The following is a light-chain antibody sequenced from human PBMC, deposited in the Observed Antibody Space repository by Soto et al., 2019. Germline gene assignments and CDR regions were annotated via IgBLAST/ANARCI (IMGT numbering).Light chain of an antibody. CDR2: AVT. CDR3: SSYTSSSTL. V-gene: IGLV2-14*01. CDR1: SSDVGGYNY. Sequence: QSALTQPASVSGSPGQPITISCTGTSSDVGGYNYVSWYQQHPGKAPKLMIYAVTDRPSGVSSRFSGSKSGNTASLTISGLQAEDEADYYCSSYTSSSTLFGTGTRSPS. J-gene: IGLJ1*01.